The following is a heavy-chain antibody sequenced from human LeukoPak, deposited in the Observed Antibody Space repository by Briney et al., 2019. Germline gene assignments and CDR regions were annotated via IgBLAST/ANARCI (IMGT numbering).Heavy chain of an antibody. CDR1: GFTFSDYY. Sequence: GGSLRLSCAASGFTFSDYYMSWVRQAPGKGLEWVAVISHDGSNKYYADSVKGRFTISRDNSKNTLYLQMNSLRAEDTAVYYCAREPTMTYAFDIWGQGTMVTVSS. V-gene: IGHV3-30*03. CDR3: AREPTMTYAFDI. J-gene: IGHJ3*02. CDR2: ISHDGSNK. D-gene: IGHD3-22*01.